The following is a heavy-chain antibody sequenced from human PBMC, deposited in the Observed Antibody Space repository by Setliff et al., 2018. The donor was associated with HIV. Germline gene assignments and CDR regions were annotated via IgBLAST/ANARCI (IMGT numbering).Heavy chain of an antibody. D-gene: IGHD4-4*01. CDR2: IKQDGSDM. J-gene: IGHJ6*02. CDR3: ARWGYSRDGMDV. V-gene: IGHV3-7*01. CDR1: GLPFYNYW. Sequence: PGGSLRLSCVASGLPFYNYWMTWLRRAPGRGLEWVANIKQDGSDMHYIESVKGRFIISRDNAKNSLNLQMNSLRAEDTAVYYCARWGYSRDGMDVWGQGTTVTVSS.